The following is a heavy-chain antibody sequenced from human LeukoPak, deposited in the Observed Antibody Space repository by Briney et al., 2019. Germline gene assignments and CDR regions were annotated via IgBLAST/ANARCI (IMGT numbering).Heavy chain of an antibody. Sequence: ASVKVSCKASGYTFTSYYMHWVRQAPGQGLEWMGLINPSGGNTRYALKFQGRVTMTRDTSTTTVYMELSSLRSEDTAVHYCARDAIAAAGSFDYWGQGTLVIVSS. D-gene: IGHD6-13*01. J-gene: IGHJ4*02. CDR3: ARDAIAAAGSFDY. CDR1: GYTFTSYY. CDR2: INPSGGNT. V-gene: IGHV1-46*01.